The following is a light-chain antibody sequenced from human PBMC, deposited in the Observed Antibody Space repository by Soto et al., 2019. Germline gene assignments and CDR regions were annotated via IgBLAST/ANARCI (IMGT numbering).Light chain of an antibody. CDR3: QQYGSSIFT. V-gene: IGKV3-20*01. CDR2: GAS. J-gene: IGKJ3*01. Sequence: EIVLTQSPGPLSLSPGERATLSCRASQSVSSSYLAWYQQKPGQAPRLLIHGASSRAPGIPDRFSGSGSGTDFTLRSSILEADDFAVYYCQQYGSSIFTFGPGTKVDSK. CDR1: QSVSSSY.